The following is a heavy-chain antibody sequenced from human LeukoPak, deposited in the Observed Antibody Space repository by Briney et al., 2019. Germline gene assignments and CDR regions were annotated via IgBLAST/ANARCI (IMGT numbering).Heavy chain of an antibody. D-gene: IGHD3-22*01. J-gene: IGHJ6*02. Sequence: GGSLRLSCAASGFTFSSYAMHWVRQAPGKGLEWVAVISYDGSNKYYADSVKGRFTISRDNSKNTPYLQMNSLRAEDTAVYYCARWNTYYYDSSGYFGSYGMDVWGQGTTVTVSS. CDR1: GFTFSSYA. CDR3: ARWNTYYYDSSGYFGSYGMDV. CDR2: ISYDGSNK. V-gene: IGHV3-30-3*01.